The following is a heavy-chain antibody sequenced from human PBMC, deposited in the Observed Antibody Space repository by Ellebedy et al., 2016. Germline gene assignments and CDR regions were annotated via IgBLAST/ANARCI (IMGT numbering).Heavy chain of an antibody. V-gene: IGHV4-34*01. CDR2: INHSGST. J-gene: IGHJ6*02. CDR1: GGSFSGYY. D-gene: IGHD6-19*01. CDR3: ARARTSGTYSSGWYYYYGMDV. Sequence: GSLRLYCAVYGGSFSGYYWSWIRQPPGKGLEWIGEINHSGSTNYNPSLKSRVTISVDTSKNQFSLKLSSVTAADTAVYYCARARTSGTYSSGWYYYYGMDVWGQGTTVTVSS.